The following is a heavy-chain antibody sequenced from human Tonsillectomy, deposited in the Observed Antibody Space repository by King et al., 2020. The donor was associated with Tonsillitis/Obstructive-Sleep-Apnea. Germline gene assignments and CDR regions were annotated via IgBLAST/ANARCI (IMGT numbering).Heavy chain of an antibody. CDR1: GYIFTNYG. V-gene: IGHV1-18*01. D-gene: IGHD1-26*01. Sequence: VQLVQSGGEVKKPGASVKVSCKTSGYIFTNYGISWVRQAPGQRPEWMGWISAYNGDIKYAQRFRGRVTMTTDTSTSAAYMELRSLRSDDTAVYYCARDWREDGSTNSLEDGGKGPLIPASS. CDR3: ARDWREDGSTNSLED. J-gene: IGHJ4*02. CDR2: ISAYNGDI.